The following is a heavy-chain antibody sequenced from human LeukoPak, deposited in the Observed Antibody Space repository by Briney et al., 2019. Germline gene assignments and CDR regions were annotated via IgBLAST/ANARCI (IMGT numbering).Heavy chain of an antibody. Sequence: SGPTLVNPTQTLTLTCTFSGFSFNNILMSVAWVRQPPGKALEWLARIDYDGDTVYDADLKTRLAISKDSSNTQVVLTMTNMDPVDTATYYCARIRGPVGSNWLRSTGYFDFWGQGSLVTVSA. V-gene: IGHV2-70*17. J-gene: IGHJ4*02. CDR2: IDYDGDT. D-gene: IGHD3-10*01. CDR3: ARIRGPVGSNWLRSTGYFDF. CDR1: GFSFNNILMS.